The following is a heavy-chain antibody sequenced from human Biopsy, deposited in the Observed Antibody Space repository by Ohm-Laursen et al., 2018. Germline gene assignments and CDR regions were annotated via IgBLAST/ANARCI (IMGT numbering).Heavy chain of an antibody. J-gene: IGHJ5*02. CDR3: AREQPALSGGGSWFDP. CDR1: GFTFSSYA. D-gene: IGHD6-19*01. Sequence: SLRLSCAASGFTFSSYAMTWFRQAPGKGLEWVSTISGNSDIIYDTDSVKGRFTISRDNSKNTLYLQMDSLRADDSAVYFCAREQPALSGGGSWFDPWGQGTLVTVSS. V-gene: IGHV3-23*01. CDR2: ISGNSDII.